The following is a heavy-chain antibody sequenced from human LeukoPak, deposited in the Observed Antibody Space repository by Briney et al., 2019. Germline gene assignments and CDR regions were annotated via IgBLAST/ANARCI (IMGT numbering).Heavy chain of an antibody. CDR1: GGTFSSYA. Sequence: GSSVKVSCKASGGTFSSYAISWVRQAPGQGLEWMGEIIPIFGTANYAQKFQGRVTITTDESTSTAYMELSSLRSEDTAVYYCARGSVAVAGNWFDPWGQGTLVTVSS. D-gene: IGHD6-19*01. V-gene: IGHV1-69*05. J-gene: IGHJ5*02. CDR2: IIPIFGTA. CDR3: ARGSVAVAGNWFDP.